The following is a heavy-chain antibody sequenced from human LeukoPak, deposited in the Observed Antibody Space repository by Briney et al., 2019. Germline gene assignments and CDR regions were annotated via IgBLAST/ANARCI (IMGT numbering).Heavy chain of an antibody. CDR1: GYTFTGYY. CDR3: ARARSFGPDYYYDSSGSHDY. V-gene: IGHV1-2*02. Sequence: ASVKVSCKASGYTFTGYYMHWVRQAPGQGLEWMGWINPSSGGTNYAQKFQGRVTMTRDTSISTAYMELSRLRSDDTAVYYCARARSFGPDYYYDSSGSHDYWGQGTLVTVSS. J-gene: IGHJ4*02. CDR2: INPSSGGT. D-gene: IGHD3-22*01.